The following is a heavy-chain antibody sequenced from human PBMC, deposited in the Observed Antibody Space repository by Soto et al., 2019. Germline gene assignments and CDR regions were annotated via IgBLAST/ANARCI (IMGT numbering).Heavy chain of an antibody. J-gene: IGHJ5*01. CDR3: ARGPGTYNCFDS. Sequence: SETLSLTCTVSGDSISRNYWRWIRQPAGKGLEYIGRIYIDNSETTNYNPSLKSRVTMSADTSKNQFSLNLKSVTAADTAVYYCARGPGTYNCFDSWGQGTLVTVSS. CDR2: IYIDNSETT. V-gene: IGHV4-4*07. CDR1: GDSISRNY. D-gene: IGHD3-10*01.